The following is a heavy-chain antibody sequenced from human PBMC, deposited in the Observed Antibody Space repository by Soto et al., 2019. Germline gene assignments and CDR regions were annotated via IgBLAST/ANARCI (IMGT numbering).Heavy chain of an antibody. D-gene: IGHD3-10*01. V-gene: IGHV3-49*03. CDR2: IRSQPYGGTA. Sequence: GVLRLSCTASGFPFGNFLMSWFRQAPGKGMEWVGFIRSQPYGGTAEYVASVRGRFTISRDDSKGIAYLQMNSLQTEDSGVYYCIGSFPFWGQGTLVTVSS. CDR3: IGSFPF. J-gene: IGHJ4*02. CDR1: GFPFGNFL.